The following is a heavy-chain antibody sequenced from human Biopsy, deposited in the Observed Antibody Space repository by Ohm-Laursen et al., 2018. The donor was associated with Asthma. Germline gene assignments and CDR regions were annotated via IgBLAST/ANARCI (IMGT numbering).Heavy chain of an antibody. CDR2: IYYSGST. Sequence: TLSLTCTVSGGSISSGGYYWSWIRQHPGKGLEWIGYIYYSGSTYYNPSLKSRVTISVDTSKNQFSLKLSSVTAEDTAVYYCARGYSGSDRIVYYYSGMEVWGPGTTVTVSS. J-gene: IGHJ6*01. CDR3: ARGYSGSDRIVYYYSGMEV. D-gene: IGHD5-12*01. V-gene: IGHV4-31*03. CDR1: GGSISSGGYY.